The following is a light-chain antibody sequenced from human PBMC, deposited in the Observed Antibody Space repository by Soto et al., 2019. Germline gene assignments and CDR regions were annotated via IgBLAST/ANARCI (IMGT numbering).Light chain of an antibody. CDR3: SSHTRRSTLV. CDR2: DVS. Sequence: QSALTQPASVSGSPGQSITISCTGTSSDVGGYNYVSWYQHHPGKAPKLMIYDVSNRPSGVSNRFSGSKSGNTASLTISGLQAEDEADYYCSSHTRRSTLVFGTGTKAPVL. CDR1: SSDVGGYNY. V-gene: IGLV2-14*03. J-gene: IGLJ1*01.